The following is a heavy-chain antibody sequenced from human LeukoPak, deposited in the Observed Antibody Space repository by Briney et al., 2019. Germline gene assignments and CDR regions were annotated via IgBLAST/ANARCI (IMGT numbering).Heavy chain of an antibody. D-gene: IGHD3-9*01. J-gene: IGHJ4*02. Sequence: GGSLRLFCAASGFTFSSYAMHWVREAPGKGLEGVAVISYDGSNKYYADSVKGRFTISRDNSKNTLYLQMNSLRAEDTAVYYCARGALLRYFDWLSVDYWGQGTLVTVSS. CDR1: GFTFSSYA. CDR2: ISYDGSNK. V-gene: IGHV3-30*04. CDR3: ARGALLRYFDWLSVDY.